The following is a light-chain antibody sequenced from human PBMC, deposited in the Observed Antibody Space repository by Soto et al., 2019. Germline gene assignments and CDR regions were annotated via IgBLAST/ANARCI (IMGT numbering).Light chain of an antibody. CDR1: SGHSTYI. J-gene: IGLJ3*02. CDR3: EPWDSKTRV. Sequence: QSVLTQSSSSSAALGSWVKLTCTLSSGHSTYIIAWHQQQPGKAPRSLMKVEASGSYNKASGIPDRFSGSSAGSDSYLTISNLQSEEEAHYYCEPWDSKTRVFGGGTKLTVL. V-gene: IGLV4-60*03. CDR2: VEASGSY.